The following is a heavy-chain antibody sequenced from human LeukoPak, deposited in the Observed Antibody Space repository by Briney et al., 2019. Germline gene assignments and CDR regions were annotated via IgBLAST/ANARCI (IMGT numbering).Heavy chain of an antibody. CDR1: GYTFTNYP. V-gene: IGHV1-46*01. CDR2: INPSGGST. J-gene: IGHJ5*02. CDR3: ARDPSYGDYGSNWFDP. Sequence: GASVKVSCKASGYTFTNYPMNWVRQAPGQGLEWMGIINPSGGSTSYAQKFQGRVTMTRDTSTSTVYVELSSLRSEDTAVYYCARDPSYGDYGSNWFDPWGQGTLVTVSS. D-gene: IGHD4-17*01.